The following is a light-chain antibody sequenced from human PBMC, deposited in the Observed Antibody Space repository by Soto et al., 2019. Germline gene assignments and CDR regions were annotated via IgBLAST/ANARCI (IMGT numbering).Light chain of an antibody. Sequence: VLTQPPSASGPPGQRVTISCSGSVSNIGSNTVNWYQHLPGTAPRFLIYSNDQRPSGVPDRVSGSKSGTSASLAISGLQSEDEADYYCAAWDDSLNVYVFGTGTRSPS. CDR1: VSNIGSNT. CDR2: SND. CDR3: AAWDDSLNVYV. V-gene: IGLV1-44*01. J-gene: IGLJ1*01.